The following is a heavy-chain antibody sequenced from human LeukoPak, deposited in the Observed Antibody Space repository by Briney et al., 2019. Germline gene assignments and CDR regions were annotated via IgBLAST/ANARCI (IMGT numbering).Heavy chain of an antibody. V-gene: IGHV4-39*01. J-gene: IGHJ4*02. CDR3: APQPRYYFDGSGYGL. Sequence: SETLSLTCTVTGGSISSSNYYWGWLRQAPGKGLEWIGSIYYSGSTYYNASLKSRVTISADTSKNQFSLKLTSVTAADTAVYYCAPQPRYYFDGSGYGLWGQGTLVTVSS. CDR2: IYYSGST. CDR1: GGSISSSNYY. D-gene: IGHD3-22*01.